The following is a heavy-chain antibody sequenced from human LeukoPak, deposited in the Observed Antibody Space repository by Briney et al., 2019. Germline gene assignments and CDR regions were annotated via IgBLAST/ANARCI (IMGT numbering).Heavy chain of an antibody. Sequence: PGGSLRLSCAASGFTFSEKYMDWVRQAPGKGLEWVGRSRNKANSYTTGYAASVKGRFTISRDDSTKSLYLQMNSLTTEDTAVYYCARASYYFNSAGYHTYYFDYWGQGILVTVSS. CDR3: ARASYYFNSAGYHTYYFDY. D-gene: IGHD3-22*01. J-gene: IGHJ4*02. CDR1: GFTFSEKY. CDR2: SRNKANSYTT. V-gene: IGHV3-72*01.